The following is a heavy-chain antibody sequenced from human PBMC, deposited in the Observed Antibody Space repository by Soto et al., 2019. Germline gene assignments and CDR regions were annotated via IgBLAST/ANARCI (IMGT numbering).Heavy chain of an antibody. Sequence: LRLSCVGSGFTFSTYSIHWVRQAPGKGLEWVSSISSRSDIYYANSVKGRFTISRDNAKNSVSLQMNSLRAEDTAVYYCAREYTAWPLAYGLDVWGQGTTVTVSS. CDR2: ISSRSDI. D-gene: IGHD2-2*02. CDR1: GFTFSTYS. CDR3: AREYTAWPLAYGLDV. V-gene: IGHV3-21*01. J-gene: IGHJ6*02.